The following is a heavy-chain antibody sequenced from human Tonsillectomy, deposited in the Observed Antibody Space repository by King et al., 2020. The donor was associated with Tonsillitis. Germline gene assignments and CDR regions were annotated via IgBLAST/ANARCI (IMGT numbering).Heavy chain of an antibody. D-gene: IGHD6-19*01. Sequence: VQLVESGGGVVQPGRSLRLSCAASRFTFNSYGMHWVRQAPGKGLEWVALISLDGNNKYYADSVKGRFTISRDNSKNTLYLQMNSLRPEDTAVYFCGKDGTVAVASSREKYFDYWGHGTLVTVSS. J-gene: IGHJ4*03. CDR1: RFTFNSYG. CDR3: GKDGTVAVASSREKYFDY. CDR2: ISLDGNNK. V-gene: IGHV3-30*18.